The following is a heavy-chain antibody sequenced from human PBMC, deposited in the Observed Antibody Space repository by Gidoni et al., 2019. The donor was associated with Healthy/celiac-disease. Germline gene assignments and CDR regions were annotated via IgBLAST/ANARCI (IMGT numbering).Heavy chain of an antibody. Sequence: EVQLVASGGGVVQPGGSLRLSCAASGFPFVVYAMHWVRQAPGKGLEWCSLSSGDGGSTYYADSVKGRFTISRDNSKNSLYLQMNSLRTEDTALYYCAKDTHSSSWYSPPGDYWGQGTLVTVSS. J-gene: IGHJ4*02. D-gene: IGHD6-13*01. CDR2: SSGDGGST. CDR3: AKDTHSSSWYSPPGDY. V-gene: IGHV3-43*02. CDR1: GFPFVVYA.